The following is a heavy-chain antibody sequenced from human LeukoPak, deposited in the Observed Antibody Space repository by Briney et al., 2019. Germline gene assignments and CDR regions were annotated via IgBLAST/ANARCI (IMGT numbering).Heavy chain of an antibody. Sequence: SETLSLTCAVYGGSINGYYWSWIRQPPGKGLEWVGEIHYTGATSYNPSLKSRATMSIETSKNQVSLRLSSVTAADTAVYYCTRGNILSGYCFDFWGQGALVTVSS. J-gene: IGHJ4*02. D-gene: IGHD3-9*01. CDR3: TRGNILSGYCFDF. CDR2: IHYTGAT. V-gene: IGHV4-34*01. CDR1: GGSINGYY.